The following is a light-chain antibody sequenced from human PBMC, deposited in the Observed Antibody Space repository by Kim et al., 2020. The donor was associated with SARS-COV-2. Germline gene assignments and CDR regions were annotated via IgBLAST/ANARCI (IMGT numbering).Light chain of an antibody. CDR1: QSVSSN. CDR2: GAS. V-gene: IGKV3-15*01. Sequence: SPGERATPSCRASQSVSSNLAWYHQKPGQAPRLLIYGASTRATGIPARFSGSGSGTEFTLTISSLQSEDFAVYYCQQYNNWPPMYTFGQGTKLEI. CDR3: QQYNNWPPMYT. J-gene: IGKJ2*01.